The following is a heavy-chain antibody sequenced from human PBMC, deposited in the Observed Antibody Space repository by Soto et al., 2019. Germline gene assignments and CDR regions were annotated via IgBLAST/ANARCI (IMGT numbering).Heavy chain of an antibody. CDR3: ARDLTMVRGVIIGAGNLDY. CDR2: ISTSSYNI. CDR1: GFTFSSYS. D-gene: IGHD3-10*01. V-gene: IGHV3-48*02. J-gene: IGHJ4*02. Sequence: GGSLRLSCAASGFTFSSYSMNWVRQAPGKGLEWVSYISTSSYNIYYADSVKGRFTISRDNAKNSLYLQMNSLRDEDTAVYYCARDLTMVRGVIIGAGNLDYWGQGTLVTVSS.